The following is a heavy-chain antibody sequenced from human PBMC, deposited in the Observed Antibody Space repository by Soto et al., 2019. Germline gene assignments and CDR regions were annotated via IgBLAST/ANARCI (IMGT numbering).Heavy chain of an antibody. D-gene: IGHD3-10*01. CDR2: IYYSGST. Sequence: QVLLQESGPGLVKPSQTLSLTCTVSGGSISSGGYYWSWIRQHPVKGLECIGYIYYSGSTYYNPSLKXRXTXXVDTSENQFSLKLTSVTAADTAVYYCARYGSGTYYPTTFDYWGQGTLVTVSS. J-gene: IGHJ4*02. CDR3: ARYGSGTYYPTTFDY. CDR1: GGSISSGGYY. V-gene: IGHV4-31*03.